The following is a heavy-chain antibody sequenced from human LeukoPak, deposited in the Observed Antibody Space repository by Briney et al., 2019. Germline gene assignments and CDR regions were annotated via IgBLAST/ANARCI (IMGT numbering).Heavy chain of an antibody. CDR2: INPNSGDT. CDR1: GYTFTGYY. V-gene: IGHV1-2*02. J-gene: IGHJ3*01. CDR3: ARNHVYGGYLDAFDV. D-gene: IGHD5-12*01. Sequence: ASVKVSCKASGYTFTGYYMHWIRQAPGQGLEWMGWINPNSGDTIHAQRFQGRVTMTRDTSISTAYMELSRLRSDDTAVYYCARNHVYGGYLDAFDVGAKGTWSPS.